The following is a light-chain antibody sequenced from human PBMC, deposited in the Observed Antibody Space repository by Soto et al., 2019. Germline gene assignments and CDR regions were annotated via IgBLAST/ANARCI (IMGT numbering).Light chain of an antibody. J-gene: IGKJ1*01. Sequence: EIVFTHSPGTLSLSPVEIATLSCRASQSVSNNYLAWYQQKPGQAPRLLIYGASNRATGIPDRFSGSGSGTDFTLTISRMAPEDFAVYYCQQYGSSGTFGQGTKVDIK. CDR2: GAS. CDR3: QQYGSSGT. V-gene: IGKV3-20*01. CDR1: QSVSNNY.